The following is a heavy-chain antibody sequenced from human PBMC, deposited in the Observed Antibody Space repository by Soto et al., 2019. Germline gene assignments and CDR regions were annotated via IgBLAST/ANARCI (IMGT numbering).Heavy chain of an antibody. CDR3: AREDSIAAAGSRYYFDY. D-gene: IGHD6-13*01. V-gene: IGHV1-69*01. CDR1: GGTFSSYA. CDR2: IIPIFGTA. Sequence: QVQLVQSGAEVKKPGSSVKVSCKASGGTFSSYAISWVRQAPGQGLEWMGGIIPIFGTANYAQKFQGRVTITADESTSTAYMELSSLTSEDTAVYYCAREDSIAAAGSRYYFDYWGQGTLVTVSS. J-gene: IGHJ4*02.